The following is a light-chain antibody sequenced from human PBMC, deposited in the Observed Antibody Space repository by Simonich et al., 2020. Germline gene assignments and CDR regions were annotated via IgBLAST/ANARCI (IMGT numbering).Light chain of an antibody. CDR2: DVS. V-gene: IGLV2-14*03. J-gene: IGLJ2*01. Sequence: QSALTQPASVSGSPGQSIPISCTGTSSDVGGYNYVAWYQQHPGKAPILMIYDVSNRPPGVSNRFSGSKSGNTASLTISGLQAEDEADYYCSSYTSSSTLVFGGGTKLTVL. CDR1: SSDVGGYNY. CDR3: SSYTSSSTLV.